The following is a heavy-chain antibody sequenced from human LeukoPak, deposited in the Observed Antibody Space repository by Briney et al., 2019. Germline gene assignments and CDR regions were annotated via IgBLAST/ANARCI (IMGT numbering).Heavy chain of an antibody. Sequence: SVKVSCXASGYTFXXYYMHWVRQAPGQGLEWMGWINPNSGGTNYAQKFQGRVTMTRDTSISTAYMELSRLRSDDTAVYYCARGRVVVTAISYWGQGTLVTVSS. J-gene: IGHJ4*02. CDR3: ARGRVVVTAISY. D-gene: IGHD2-21*02. CDR2: INPNSGGT. V-gene: IGHV1-2*02. CDR1: GYTFXXYY.